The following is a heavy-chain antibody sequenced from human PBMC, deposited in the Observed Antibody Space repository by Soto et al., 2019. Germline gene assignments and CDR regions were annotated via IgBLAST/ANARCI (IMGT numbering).Heavy chain of an antibody. CDR2: IRGFSPYT. CDR3: ARDRGDDAHDYYYNVMAG. CDR1: GFTFRTYT. J-gene: IGHJ6*03. Sequence: GLSMRISCISSGFTFRTYTMNWVRQAPGKGLEWVSGIRGFSPYTFYAESVKGRFTISRDNAKNSLYLQMNSLRAEDTAVYDCARDRGDDAHDYYYNVMAGWGKGTTVTVS. D-gene: IGHD2-2*01. V-gene: IGHV3-21*01.